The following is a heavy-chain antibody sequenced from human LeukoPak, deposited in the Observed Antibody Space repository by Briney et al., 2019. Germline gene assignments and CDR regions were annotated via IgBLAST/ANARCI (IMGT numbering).Heavy chain of an antibody. CDR2: IRYDGSNK. D-gene: IGHD1-26*01. J-gene: IGHJ4*02. CDR3: ATDGIVGATYGLRFDY. V-gene: IGHV3-30*02. CDR1: GFTFSSYG. Sequence: GGSLRLSCAASGFTFSSYGMHWVRQAPGKGLEWVAFIRYDGSNKYYADSVKGRFTISRDNSKNTLYLQMNSLRAEDTAVYYCATDGIVGATYGLRFDYWGQGTLVTVSS.